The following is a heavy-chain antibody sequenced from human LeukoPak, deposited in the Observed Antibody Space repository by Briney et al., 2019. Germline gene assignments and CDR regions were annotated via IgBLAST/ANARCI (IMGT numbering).Heavy chain of an antibody. D-gene: IGHD1-26*01. J-gene: IGHJ4*02. V-gene: IGHV1-18*01. CDR3: VRDHASSYDY. CDR2: IGPKNGDT. Sequence: ASVKVSCKASGYTFTSYGISWVRQAPGQGLEWMGWIGPKNGDTHYAQKFQGRLTMTRDTSITTAFIELSRLTSDDTAVYYCVRDHASSYDYWGRGTLVTVSS. CDR1: GYTFTSYG.